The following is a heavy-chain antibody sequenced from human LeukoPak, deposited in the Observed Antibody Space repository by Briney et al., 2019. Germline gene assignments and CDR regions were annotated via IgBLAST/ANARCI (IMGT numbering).Heavy chain of an antibody. V-gene: IGHV3-23*01. CDR3: AKVCLHGGKYPPYYYYYMDV. D-gene: IGHD2-2*02. CDR2: ISGSGGST. J-gene: IGHJ6*03. Sequence: GGSLRLSCAASVFTFSSYAMCCVRQAPGKGLEWVSAISGSGGSTYYADSVKGRFTISRDNSKNTLYLQMNSLRAEDTAVYYCAKVCLHGGKYPPYYYYYMDVWGKGTTVTVSS. CDR1: VFTFSSYA.